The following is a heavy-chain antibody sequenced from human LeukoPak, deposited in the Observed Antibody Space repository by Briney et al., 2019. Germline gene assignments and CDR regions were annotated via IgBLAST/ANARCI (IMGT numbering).Heavy chain of an antibody. V-gene: IGHV3-23*01. CDR2: ISGSGGST. CDR1: GFTFSSYA. CDR3: ASGSESYFPYYYYGMAV. D-gene: IGHD3-10*01. J-gene: IGHJ6*02. Sequence: RAGGSLRLSCAASGFTFSSYAMSWVRQAPGKGPEWVSAISGSGGSTYYADSVKGRFTITRDNSKNTLYLQMNSLRAEDTAVYYCASGSESYFPYYYYGMAVWGQGTTVTVSS.